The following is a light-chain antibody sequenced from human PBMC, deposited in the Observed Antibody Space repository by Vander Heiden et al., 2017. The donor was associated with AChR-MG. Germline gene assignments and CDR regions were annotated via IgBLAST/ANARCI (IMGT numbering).Light chain of an antibody. J-gene: IGLJ3*02. CDR2: EVT. V-gene: IGLV2-8*01. CDR1: SSDIGGYND. Sequence: QSALTQPPSASGSPGQSVTISCTGTSSDIGGYNDGSWYQHHPGKAPKLMIYEVTKRPSGVPDRFSGSKSGNTASLTVSGLQAEDEADYYCSSYAGSNNLVFGGGTKLTVL. CDR3: SSYAGSNNLV.